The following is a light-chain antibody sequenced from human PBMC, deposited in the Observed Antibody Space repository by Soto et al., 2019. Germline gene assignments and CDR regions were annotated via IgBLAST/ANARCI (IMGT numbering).Light chain of an antibody. CDR2: KAS. CDR1: QTISSW. CDR3: QQYNTYQGT. V-gene: IGKV1-5*03. J-gene: IGKJ1*01. Sequence: DIQMTQSPSTLSGSVGDRVTITCRASQTISSWLAWYQQKPGKAPKLLIYKASSLESGVPSRFSGSGSGTEFTLTISSLQPDDFATYYCQQYNTYQGTFGPGTKVDIK.